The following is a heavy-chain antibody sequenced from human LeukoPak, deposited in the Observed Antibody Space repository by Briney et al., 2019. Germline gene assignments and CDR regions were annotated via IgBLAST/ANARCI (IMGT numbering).Heavy chain of an antibody. D-gene: IGHD6-13*01. V-gene: IGHV3-7*03. CDR3: ARSLPYGTTWYGRSDF. CDR2: IRQDGDTK. Sequence: GGSLRLSCAASGFPFNAYWMTWVRQAPGRGLEWVANIRQDGDTKYYVDSVKGRFTISRDNAMNSLYLQMNSLRAEDTAIYYCARSLPYGTTWYGRSDFWGQGTLVTVSS. CDR1: GFPFNAYW. J-gene: IGHJ4*02.